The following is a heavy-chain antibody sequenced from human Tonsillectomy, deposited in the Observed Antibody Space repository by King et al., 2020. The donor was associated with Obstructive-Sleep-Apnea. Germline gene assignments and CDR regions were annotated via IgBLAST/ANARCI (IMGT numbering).Heavy chain of an antibody. D-gene: IGHD6-6*01. Sequence: QLQESGPGLVKPSETLSLTCTVSGGSISSSSYYWGWIRQPPGKGLEWIGSIDYSGRTYHNPSLKSRVTISVDTSTNQFSLKLSSVTAADTAVYYCASLEASYDYWGQGTLVTVSS. V-gene: IGHV4-39*07. J-gene: IGHJ4*02. CDR3: ASLEASYDY. CDR1: GGSISSSSYY. CDR2: IDYSGRT.